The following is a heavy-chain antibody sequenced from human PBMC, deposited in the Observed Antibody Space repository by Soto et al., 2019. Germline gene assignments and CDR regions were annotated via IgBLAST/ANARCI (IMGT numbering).Heavy chain of an antibody. D-gene: IGHD1-26*01. V-gene: IGHV4-59*08. CDR2: IYYSGST. Sequence: QVQLQESGQGLVKPSETLSLTCTVSGGSISSYYWSWIRQIPGKGLEWIGYIYYSGSTNYNPSLKSRVTMSVDTSKNQFSLKLNSVTAADTAIYYCARRRSEYPPYYLDYWGQGILVTVSS. J-gene: IGHJ4*02. CDR3: ARRRSEYPPYYLDY. CDR1: GGSISSYY.